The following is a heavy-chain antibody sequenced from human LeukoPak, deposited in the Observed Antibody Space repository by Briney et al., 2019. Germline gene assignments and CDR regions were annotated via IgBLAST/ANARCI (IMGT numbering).Heavy chain of an antibody. J-gene: IGHJ3*02. CDR2: VYYTGAT. CDR1: GGSLSSYY. Sequence: SETLSLTCTVSGGSLSSYYWSCIRQPPGKGLEWIGHVYYTGATNYNPSLKSRVTISVDTSNNQFSLKLSSVTAADTAVYYCARRSKAVAGLAFDIWGQGTMVTVSS. V-gene: IGHV4-59*08. D-gene: IGHD6-19*01. CDR3: ARRSKAVAGLAFDI.